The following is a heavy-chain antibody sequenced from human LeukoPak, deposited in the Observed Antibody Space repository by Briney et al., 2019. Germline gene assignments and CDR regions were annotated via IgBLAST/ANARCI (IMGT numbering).Heavy chain of an antibody. V-gene: IGHV3-48*03. CDR1: GFTFSSYE. D-gene: IGHD5-18*01. J-gene: IGHJ6*02. Sequence: PGGSLRLSCAASGFTFSSYEKNWARQAPGKGLEGGSYISSSGSTIYYADSVKGRFTISRDNAKNSLYLQMNSLRAEDTAVYYCARETVFPNSHGLPFFYYYYGMDVWGQGTTVTVSS. CDR2: ISSSGSTI. CDR3: ARETVFPNSHGLPFFYYYYGMDV.